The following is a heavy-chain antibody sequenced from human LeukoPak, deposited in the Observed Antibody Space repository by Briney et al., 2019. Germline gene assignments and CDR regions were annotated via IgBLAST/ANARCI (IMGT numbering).Heavy chain of an antibody. V-gene: IGHV3-30-3*01. CDR2: ISYDGSNK. Sequence: GGSLRLSCAASGFTFSDHQMHWVRQAPGKGLEWVAVISYDGSNKYYADSVKGRFTISRDNSKNTLYLQMNSLRAEDTAVYYCARDRAGYYDSSGATDYWGQGTLVTVSS. D-gene: IGHD3-22*01. CDR3: ARDRAGYYDSSGATDY. J-gene: IGHJ4*02. CDR1: GFTFSDHQ.